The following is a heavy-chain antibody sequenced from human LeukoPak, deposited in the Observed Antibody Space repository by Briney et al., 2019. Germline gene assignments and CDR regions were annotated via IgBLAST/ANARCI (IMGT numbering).Heavy chain of an antibody. V-gene: IGHV4-30-2*01. Sequence: PSETLSLTCTVSGVSISSGGHSWSWIRQPPGKGLEWIGYIYHSGSGSTYYNPSLKSRVTISIDKSKNQFSLKLNSVTAADTAVYYCASGPAAAGDYWGQGTLVTVSS. CDR3: ASGPAAAGDY. D-gene: IGHD6-25*01. CDR2: IYHSGSGST. CDR1: GVSISSGGHS. J-gene: IGHJ4*02.